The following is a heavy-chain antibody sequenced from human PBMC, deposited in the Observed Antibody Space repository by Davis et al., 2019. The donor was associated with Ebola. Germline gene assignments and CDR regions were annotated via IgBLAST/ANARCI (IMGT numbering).Heavy chain of an antibody. V-gene: IGHV3-33*01. CDR2: IWYDGSNK. J-gene: IGHJ6*02. CDR3: ARPPDTARFYHGMDV. CDR1: GFTFSSYG. D-gene: IGHD5-18*01. Sequence: GESLKISCAASGFTFSSYGMHWVRQAPGKGLEWVAVIWYDGSNKYYADSVKGRFTISRDNSKNTLYLQMNSLRAEDTAVYYCARPPDTARFYHGMDVWGQGTTVTVSS.